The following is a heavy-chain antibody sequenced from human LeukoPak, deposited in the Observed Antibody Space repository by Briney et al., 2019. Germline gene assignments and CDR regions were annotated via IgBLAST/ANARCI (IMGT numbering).Heavy chain of an antibody. Sequence: ALVKVSCKASGYTFTGYYMHWVRQAPGQGLEWMGWINPNSGGTNYAQKFQGRVTMTRDTSISTAYMELSRLRSDDTAVYYCAVCSGGSCSLIDYWGQGALVTVSS. CDR2: INPNSGGT. CDR3: AVCSGGSCSLIDY. V-gene: IGHV1-2*02. D-gene: IGHD2-15*01. CDR1: GYTFTGYY. J-gene: IGHJ4*02.